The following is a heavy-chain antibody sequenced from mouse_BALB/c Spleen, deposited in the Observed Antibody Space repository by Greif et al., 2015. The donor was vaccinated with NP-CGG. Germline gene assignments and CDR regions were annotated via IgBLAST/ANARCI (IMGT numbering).Heavy chain of an antibody. J-gene: IGHJ3*01. V-gene: IGHV14-3*02. CDR2: IDPANGNT. Sequence: DVQLQESGAELVKPGASVKLSCTASGFNIKDTLIHWVKQRPEQGLEWIGRIDPANGNTKYGPKFQGKATITADTSSNTAYLQLSSLTSEDTAVYYCASYHYGSSRFAYWGQGTLVTVSA. CDR1: GFNIKDTL. D-gene: IGHD1-1*01. CDR3: ASYHYGSSRFAY.